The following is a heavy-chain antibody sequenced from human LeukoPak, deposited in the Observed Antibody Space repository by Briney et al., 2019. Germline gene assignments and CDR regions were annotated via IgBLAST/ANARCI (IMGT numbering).Heavy chain of an antibody. D-gene: IGHD1-26*01. CDR2: ISYDGNYL. Sequence: GRSLRLSCAASGFNFSTYPSHWVRQAPGKGLEWGAMISYDGNYLLYADSVKGRFTISRDNSKNTVYLQMNSLRPEDTAVYYCASGGPTRGTLDYWGQGTLVTVSS. CDR3: ASGGPTRGTLDY. CDR1: GFNFSTYP. J-gene: IGHJ4*02. V-gene: IGHV3-30*04.